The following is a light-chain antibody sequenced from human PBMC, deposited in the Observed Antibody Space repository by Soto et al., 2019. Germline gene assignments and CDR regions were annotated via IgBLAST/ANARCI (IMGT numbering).Light chain of an antibody. CDR2: DVS. J-gene: IGLJ2*01. CDR1: SSDVGGFNF. Sequence: QSALTQPASVSGSPGQSITISCTGTSSDVGGFNFVSWYQHHPDKAPKLMIYDVSNRPSGVSNRFSGSKSGHTASLTISGLQPEDEADYYCSSYTSSSTVVFGGGSKLTVL. V-gene: IGLV2-14*03. CDR3: SSYTSSSTVV.